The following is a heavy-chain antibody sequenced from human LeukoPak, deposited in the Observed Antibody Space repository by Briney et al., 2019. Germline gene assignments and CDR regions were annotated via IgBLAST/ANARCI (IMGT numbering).Heavy chain of an antibody. V-gene: IGHV3-23*01. CDR1: GFTFSSYA. Sequence: GGSLRLPCAASGFTFSSYAMSWVRQAPGKGLEWVSAISGSGGSTYYADSVKGRFTISRDNSKNTLYLQMNSLRAEDTAVYYCAKDGHSYGYYFDYWGQGTLVTVSS. J-gene: IGHJ4*02. D-gene: IGHD5-18*01. CDR2: ISGSGGST. CDR3: AKDGHSYGYYFDY.